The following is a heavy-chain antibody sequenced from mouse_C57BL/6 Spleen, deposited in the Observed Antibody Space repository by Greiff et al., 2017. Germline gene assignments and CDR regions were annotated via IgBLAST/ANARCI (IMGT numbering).Heavy chain of an antibody. D-gene: IGHD3-2*02. CDR1: GYTFTDYY. J-gene: IGHJ4*01. CDR3: ARGGLRLHAMDY. V-gene: IGHV1-76*01. Sequence: VQRQQSGAELVRPGASVKLSCKASGYTFTDYYINWVKQRPGQGLEWIARIYPGSGNTYYNEKFKGKATLTAEKSSSTAYMQLSSLTSEDSAVYFCARGGLRLHAMDYWGQGTSVTVSS. CDR2: IYPGSGNT.